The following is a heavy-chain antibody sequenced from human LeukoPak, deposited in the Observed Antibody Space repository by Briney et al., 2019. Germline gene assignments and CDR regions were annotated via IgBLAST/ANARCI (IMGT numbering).Heavy chain of an antibody. D-gene: IGHD2-2*01. CDR3: AKGPIYCSSTSCPPDY. V-gene: IGHV3-66*01. CDR2: IYSGGST. CDR1: GFTVSSNY. Sequence: GGSLRLSCAASGFTVSSNYMSWVRQAPGKGLEWVSVIYSGGSTYYADSVKGRFTISRDNSKNTLYLQMNSLRAEDTAVYYCAKGPIYCSSTSCPPDYWGQGTLVTVSS. J-gene: IGHJ4*02.